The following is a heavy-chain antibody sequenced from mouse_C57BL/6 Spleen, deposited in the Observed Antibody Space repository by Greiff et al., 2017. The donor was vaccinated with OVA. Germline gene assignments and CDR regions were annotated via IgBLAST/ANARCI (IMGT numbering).Heavy chain of an antibody. CDR2: IYPGSGNT. J-gene: IGHJ2*01. D-gene: IGHD4-1*01. V-gene: IGHV1-76*01. CDR1: GYTFTDYY. CDR3: ARRNWEGYFDY. Sequence: QVTLKVSGAELVRPGASVKLSCKASGYTFTDYYINWVKQRPGQGLEWIARIYPGSGNTYYNEKFKGKATLTAEKSSSTAYMQLSSLTSEDSAVYFCARRNWEGYFDYWGQGTTLTVSS.